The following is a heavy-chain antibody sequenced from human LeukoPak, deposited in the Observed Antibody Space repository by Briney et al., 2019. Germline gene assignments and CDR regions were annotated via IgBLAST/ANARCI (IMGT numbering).Heavy chain of an antibody. CDR2: ISSSSSTI. V-gene: IGHV3-48*01. J-gene: IGHJ3*02. CDR3: ARDYGDYGYDAFDI. Sequence: AGGSLRLSCAASGFTFSSYSMNWVRQAPGKGLEWVSYISSSSSTIYYADSVKGRFTISRDNAKNSLYLQMNSLRAEDTAVYYCARDYGDYGYDAFDIWGQGTVVTVSS. CDR1: GFTFSSYS. D-gene: IGHD4-17*01.